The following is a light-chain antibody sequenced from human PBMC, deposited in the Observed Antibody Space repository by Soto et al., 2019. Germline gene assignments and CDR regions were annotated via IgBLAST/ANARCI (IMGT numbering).Light chain of an antibody. CDR1: TSNLGGNT. V-gene: IGLV1-44*01. Sequence: QSVLTQPPSVSGTPGHKVSISCSGSTSNLGGNTVNWYQQLPGTASKLPIYTNNKRPSGVTDRFSVSKPGTSASLAISGRRSEDEADFYCAAWDHSLNAVVFGGGTKLTV. CDR3: AAWDHSLNAVV. CDR2: TNN. J-gene: IGLJ2*01.